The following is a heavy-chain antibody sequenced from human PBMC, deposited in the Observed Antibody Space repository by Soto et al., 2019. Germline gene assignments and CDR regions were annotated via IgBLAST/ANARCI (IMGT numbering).Heavy chain of an antibody. V-gene: IGHV5-51*01. CDR2: IYPGNSDT. CDR3: TRHAGVYGGATYSH. J-gene: IGHJ4*02. CDR1: GYSFTHYW. Sequence: PGESLKISCNGSGYSFTHYWIGWVVQLPGKGPEWRGIIYPGNSDTRYSPSFHRQVTIPADKSLSNAHLQRMSLKASDNAMYYCTRHAGVYGGATYSHWGQGTPVTVSS. D-gene: IGHD1-26*01.